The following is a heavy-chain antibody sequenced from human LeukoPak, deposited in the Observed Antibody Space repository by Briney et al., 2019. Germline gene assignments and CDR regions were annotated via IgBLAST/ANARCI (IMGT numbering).Heavy chain of an antibody. V-gene: IGHV1-3*01. Sequence: ASVKVSCKASGYTFTSYAMHWVRQAPGQRLEWMGWINAGNGNTKYSQKFQGRVTITRDTSASTAYMELSSLRSEDTAVYYCASNYYDYVWGVLRYFDYWGQGTLVTVSS. CDR2: INAGNGNT. D-gene: IGHD3-16*01. CDR3: ASNYYDYVWGVLRYFDY. J-gene: IGHJ4*02. CDR1: GYTFTSYA.